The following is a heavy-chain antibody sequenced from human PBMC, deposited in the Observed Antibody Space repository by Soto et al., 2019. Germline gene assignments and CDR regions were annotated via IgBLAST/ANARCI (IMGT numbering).Heavy chain of an antibody. D-gene: IGHD6-13*01. Sequence: QVQLVQSGAEVKKPGASVKVSCEASGYTFTNYYIHWVRQAPGQGLEWMGIINPIGGSTSYAQKFQGRVTMTRDTSTSTVYMEMSSLRDEDTAVYYCARDGIVAADSFDYWGQGSLVIVSS. CDR1: GYTFTNYY. J-gene: IGHJ4*02. CDR2: INPIGGST. CDR3: ARDGIVAADSFDY. V-gene: IGHV1-46*01.